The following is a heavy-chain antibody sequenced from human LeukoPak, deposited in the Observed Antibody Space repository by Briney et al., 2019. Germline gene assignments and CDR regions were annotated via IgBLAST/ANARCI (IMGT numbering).Heavy chain of an antibody. CDR3: ARDSQYDAFDI. V-gene: IGHV3-21*01. CDR2: ISSSSYI. J-gene: IGHJ3*02. D-gene: IGHD2-2*01. CDR1: GFTFSSYS. Sequence: GGSLRLSCAASGFTFSSYSMNWVRQAPGKGLEWVSSISSSSYIYYADSVKGRFTISRDNAKNSLYLQMNILRAEDTAVYYCARDSQYDAFDIWGQGTMVTVSS.